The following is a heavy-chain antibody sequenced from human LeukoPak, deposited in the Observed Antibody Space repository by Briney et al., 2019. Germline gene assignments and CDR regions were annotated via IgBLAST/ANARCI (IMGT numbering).Heavy chain of an antibody. Sequence: GGSLRLSCTASGFTFSNYALSWVRQAPGKGLEWVVSGSGANTYYADSVKGRFTISRDNAKNSLYLQMNSLRAEDTAVYYCARRVDDFWRYFDYWGQGTLVTVSS. CDR2: SGSGANT. D-gene: IGHD3-3*01. CDR3: ARRVDDFWRYFDY. V-gene: IGHV3-23*01. CDR1: GFTFSNYA. J-gene: IGHJ4*02.